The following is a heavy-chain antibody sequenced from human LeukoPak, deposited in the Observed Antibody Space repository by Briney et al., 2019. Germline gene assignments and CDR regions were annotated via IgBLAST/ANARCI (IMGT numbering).Heavy chain of an antibody. J-gene: IGHJ4*02. D-gene: IGHD3-10*01. CDR1: GGSISSSSYY. CDR2: IYYSGST. CDR3: ASDMVRGVTRPGFDY. V-gene: IGHV4-39*07. Sequence: SETLSLTCTVSGGSISSSSYYWGWIRQPPGKGLEWIGSIYYSGSTYYNPSLKSRVTISVDTSKNQFSLKLSSVTAADTAVYYCASDMVRGVTRPGFDYWGQGTLVTVSS.